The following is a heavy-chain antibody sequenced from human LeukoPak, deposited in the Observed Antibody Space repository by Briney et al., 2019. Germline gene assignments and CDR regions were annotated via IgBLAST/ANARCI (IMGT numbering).Heavy chain of an antibody. J-gene: IGHJ6*03. CDR1: GFTFDDYA. D-gene: IGHD6-19*01. V-gene: IGHV3-30*02. CDR3: AKDGWGYYHYYMDV. Sequence: QPGGSLRLSCAASGFTFDDYAMHWVRQAPGKGLEWVAFIRYDGSNKYYADSVKGRFTISRDNSKNTLYLQMNSLRAEDTAVYYCAKDGWGYYHYYMDVWGKGTTVTVSS. CDR2: IRYDGSNK.